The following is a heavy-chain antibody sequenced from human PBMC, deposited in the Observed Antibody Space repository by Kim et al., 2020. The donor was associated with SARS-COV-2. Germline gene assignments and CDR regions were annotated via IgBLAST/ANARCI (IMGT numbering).Heavy chain of an antibody. CDR1: GFTFSDYY. D-gene: IGHD6-19*01. V-gene: IGHV3-11*05. CDR3: ARVGGGDSGWPTYYYYGMDV. CDR2: ISSSSSYT. Sequence: GGSLRLSCAASGFTFSDYYMSWIRQAPGKGLEWVSYISSSSSYTNYADSVKGRFTISRDNAKNSLYLQMNSLRAEDTAVYYCARVGGGDSGWPTYYYYGMDVWGQGTTVTVSS. J-gene: IGHJ6*02.